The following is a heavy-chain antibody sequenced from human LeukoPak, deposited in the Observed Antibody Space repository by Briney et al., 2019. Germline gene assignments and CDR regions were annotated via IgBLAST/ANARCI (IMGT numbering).Heavy chain of an antibody. Sequence: GASVKVSCKASGYTFTGYYMHWVRQAPGQGLEWMGWINPNSGGTNYAQKFQGRVTMTRDTSISTAYMELSSLRSEDTAVYYCARRLTAATTPYDASDIWGQGTMVTVSS. D-gene: IGHD1-1*01. V-gene: IGHV1-2*02. CDR2: INPNSGGT. J-gene: IGHJ3*02. CDR1: GYTFTGYY. CDR3: ARRLTAATTPYDASDI.